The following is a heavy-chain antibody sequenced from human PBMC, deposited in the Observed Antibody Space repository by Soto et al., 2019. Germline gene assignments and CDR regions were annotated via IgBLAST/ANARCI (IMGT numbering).Heavy chain of an antibody. J-gene: IGHJ6*03. CDR1: GGSFRGYY. Sequence: SETLSLTCAVYGGSFRGYYWIWIRQPPGKGLEWLGEINHSGSTNYNPSLKSRVTISVDTSKNQFSLKLSSVPAADTAVYYCAPVENYYYYYYMDVWGKGTTXTVSS. CDR2: INHSGST. V-gene: IGHV4-34*01. CDR3: APVENYYYYYYMDV.